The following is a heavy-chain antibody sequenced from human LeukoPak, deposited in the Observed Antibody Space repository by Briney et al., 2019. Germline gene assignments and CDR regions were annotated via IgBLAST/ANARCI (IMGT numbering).Heavy chain of an antibody. Sequence: SQTLSLTCTVSGGSISSGGYSWSWIRQPPGKGLEWIGYIYYSGSTYYNPSLKSRVTISVDRSKNQFSLKLSSVTAADTAVYYCARGDPNWFDPWGQGTLVTVSS. CDR3: ARGDPNWFDP. V-gene: IGHV4-30-2*01. CDR2: IYYSGST. CDR1: GGSISSGGYS. J-gene: IGHJ5*02.